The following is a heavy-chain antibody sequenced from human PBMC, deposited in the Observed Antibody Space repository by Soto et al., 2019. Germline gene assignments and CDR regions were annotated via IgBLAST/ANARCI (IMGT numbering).Heavy chain of an antibody. D-gene: IGHD6-19*01. Sequence: APVKVSCKASVGTFSSYAISWVRQAPGQGLEWMGGIIPILGTANYAQKFQGRVTITADESTSTAYMELSSLRSEDTAVYYCARGSSGWLSQHWGQGTLVTVSS. V-gene: IGHV1-69*13. CDR3: ARGSSGWLSQH. CDR1: VGTFSSYA. J-gene: IGHJ1*01. CDR2: IIPILGTA.